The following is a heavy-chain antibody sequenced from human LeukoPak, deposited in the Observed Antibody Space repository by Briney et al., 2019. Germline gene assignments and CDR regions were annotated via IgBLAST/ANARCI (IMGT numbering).Heavy chain of an antibody. CDR3: ARMVYATIDY. Sequence: SETLSLTCTVSGGSISSYYWSWFRQPPGKGLEWIGYTYYSGSTNYNPSLKSRVTISVVTSKKQFSLKLSSVTAADTAVYYCARMVYATIDYWGQGTLVTVSS. V-gene: IGHV4-59*01. CDR2: TYYSGST. CDR1: GGSISSYY. D-gene: IGHD2-8*01. J-gene: IGHJ4*02.